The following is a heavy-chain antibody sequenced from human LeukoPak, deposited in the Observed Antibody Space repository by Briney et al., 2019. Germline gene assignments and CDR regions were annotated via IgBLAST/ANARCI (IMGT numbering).Heavy chain of an antibody. V-gene: IGHV3-23*01. Sequence: GGSLRLSCAASGFTFSSYAMSWVRQAPGKGLEWVSAISGSGGSTYYADSVKGRFTISRDNSKNTLYLQMNSLRAEDTAVYYCAKGTSSNPPPYYYYYMDVWGKGTTVTVSS. CDR1: GFTFSSYA. D-gene: IGHD4-11*01. J-gene: IGHJ6*03. CDR2: ISGSGGST. CDR3: AKGTSSNPPPYYYYYMDV.